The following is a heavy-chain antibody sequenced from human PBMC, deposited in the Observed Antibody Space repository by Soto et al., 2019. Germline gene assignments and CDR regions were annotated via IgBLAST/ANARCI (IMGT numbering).Heavy chain of an antibody. CDR2: IYYSGST. J-gene: IGHJ6*03. V-gene: IGHV4-59*08. CDR1: GGSISSYY. CDR3: ARRSVVRGAGTFYYYYMDV. Sequence: SETLSLTCTVSGGSISSYYWSWIRQPPGKGLEWIGYIYYSGSTNYNPSLKSRVTISVDTSKNQFSLKLSSVTAADTAVYYCARRSVVRGAGTFYYYYMDVWGKGTTVTVSS. D-gene: IGHD3-10*01.